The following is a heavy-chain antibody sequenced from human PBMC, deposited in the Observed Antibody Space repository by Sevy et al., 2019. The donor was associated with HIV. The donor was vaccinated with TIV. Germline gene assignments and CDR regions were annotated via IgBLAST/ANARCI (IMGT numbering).Heavy chain of an antibody. D-gene: IGHD1-26*01. CDR3: ARDAGIVGARAAEYFQH. Sequence: GGSLRLSCAASGFTFSGYSMNWVRQAPGKGLEWVSYISSSSSTIYYADSVKGRFTISRDNAKNSLYLQMNSLRDEDTAVYYCARDAGIVGARAAEYFQHWGQGTLVTVSS. CDR1: GFTFSGYS. J-gene: IGHJ1*01. CDR2: ISSSSSTI. V-gene: IGHV3-48*02.